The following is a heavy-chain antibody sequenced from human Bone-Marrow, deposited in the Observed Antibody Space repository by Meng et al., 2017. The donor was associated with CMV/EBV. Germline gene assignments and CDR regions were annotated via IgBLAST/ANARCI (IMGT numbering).Heavy chain of an antibody. CDR3: ASSGSYYADY. Sequence: HLLLPGAGVKKTGASVKVTCKATGYTFTGYYMHWLRQAPGQGLEWMGWINPNSGGTNYAQKFQGRVTMTRDTSISTAYMELSRLRSDDTAVYYCASSGSYYADYWGQGTLVTVSS. V-gene: IGHV1-2*02. CDR2: INPNSGGT. D-gene: IGHD1-26*01. CDR1: GYTFTGYY. J-gene: IGHJ4*02.